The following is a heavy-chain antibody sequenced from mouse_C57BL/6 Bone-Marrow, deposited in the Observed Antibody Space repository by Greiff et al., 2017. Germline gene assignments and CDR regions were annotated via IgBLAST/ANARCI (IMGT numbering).Heavy chain of an antibody. V-gene: IGHV1-81*01. CDR3: GRERGYYSNYVAY. CDR1: GYTFTGYG. J-gene: IGHJ3*01. Sequence: QVQLQQSGAELARPGASVKLSCKASGYTFTGYGISWVKQRTGQGLEWIGEIYPRSGNTYYNEKFKGKATLTADKSSSTAYMELRSLTSEDSAVXFWGRERGYYSNYVAYWGQGTLVTVSA. CDR2: IYPRSGNT. D-gene: IGHD2-5*01.